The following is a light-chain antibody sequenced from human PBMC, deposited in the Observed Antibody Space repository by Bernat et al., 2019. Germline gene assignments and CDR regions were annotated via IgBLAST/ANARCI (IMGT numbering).Light chain of an antibody. J-gene: IGKJ4*01. V-gene: IGKV1-39*01. CDR3: QQSYSTPVT. Sequence: DIQMTQSPSSLSASVGDRVTITCQASQTISTYLNWYQQKPGKAPKLLIYAASSLQSGVPSRFSGSGSGTDFTLTISNLQPEDFATYYCQQSYSTPVTFGGGTKVEIK. CDR2: AAS. CDR1: QTISTY.